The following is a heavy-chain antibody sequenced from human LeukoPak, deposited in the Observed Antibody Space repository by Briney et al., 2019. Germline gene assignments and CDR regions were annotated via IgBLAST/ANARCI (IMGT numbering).Heavy chain of an antibody. CDR1: GFTFSSYG. J-gene: IGHJ5*02. CDR3: ARVGDYGDYVNWFDP. D-gene: IGHD4-17*01. Sequence: LRLSCAASGFTFSSYGMHWVRQPPGKGLEWIGSGYHIGSTYFNPSLRSRVTILIDIFKNQFSLKMSSVTAADTAIYYCARVGDYGDYVNWFDPWGPGTLVTVSS. V-gene: IGHV4-38-2*01. CDR2: GYHIGST.